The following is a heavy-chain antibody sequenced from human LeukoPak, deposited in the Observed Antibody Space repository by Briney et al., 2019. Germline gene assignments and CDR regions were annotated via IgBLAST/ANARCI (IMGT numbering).Heavy chain of an antibody. J-gene: IGHJ6*03. CDR1: GGSISSYY. CDR3: ARGVAGGATVYYYYYYMDV. V-gene: IGHV4-4*07. Sequence: SETLSLTCTVSGGSISSYYWSWIRQPAGKGLEWIGRIYTSGSTNYNPSLKSRVTMSVDTSKNQFSLKLSSVTAADTAVYYCARGVAGGATVYYYYYYMDVWGKGTTVTVSS. CDR2: IYTSGST. D-gene: IGHD1-26*01.